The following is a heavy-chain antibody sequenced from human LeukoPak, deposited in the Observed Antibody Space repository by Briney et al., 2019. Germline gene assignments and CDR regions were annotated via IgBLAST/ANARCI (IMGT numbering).Heavy chain of an antibody. CDR2: INQNAGT. CDR3: ARGRTRLSWLDP. CDR1: GGSIRGYY. J-gene: IGHJ5*02. D-gene: IGHD6-6*01. V-gene: IGHV4-34*01. Sequence: SETLSLTCAVSGGSIRGYYWSWVRQSPGKGLEWIGDINQNAGTDYNPSLKSRATLSIDSSKNQNSLNVTAATAADTAIYYCARGRTRLSWLDPWGQGTLVTVSS.